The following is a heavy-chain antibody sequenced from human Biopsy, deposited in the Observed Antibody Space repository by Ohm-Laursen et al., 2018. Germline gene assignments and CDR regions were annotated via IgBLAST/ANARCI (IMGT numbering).Heavy chain of an antibody. J-gene: IGHJ5*02. CDR1: GGSISNNNYY. CDR2: IFYRGST. Sequence: SQTLSLTCSVSGGSISNNNYYWGWIRQPPGKGLELIGSIFYRGSTHYKPSLKSRVNISVDTSKNHFSLKLNSVTAADTAVYYCARDYDTSGYYYVSWGQGTLVTVSS. V-gene: IGHV4-39*02. D-gene: IGHD3-22*01. CDR3: ARDYDTSGYYYVS.